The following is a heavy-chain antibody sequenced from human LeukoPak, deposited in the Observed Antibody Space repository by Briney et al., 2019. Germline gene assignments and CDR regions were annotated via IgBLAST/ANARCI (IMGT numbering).Heavy chain of an antibody. V-gene: IGHV3-66*01. CDR3: ARDNEFSTGFDY. D-gene: IGHD6-6*01. Sequence: GGSLRLSCAASGFTVSGNSMSWVRQAPGKGLEWVSLIYSGGSTYYADSVKGRFTISRDNSKNTLYLQMNSLRAEDTAVYYCARDNEFSTGFDYWGQGTLVTVSS. CDR1: GFTVSGNS. CDR2: IYSGGST. J-gene: IGHJ4*02.